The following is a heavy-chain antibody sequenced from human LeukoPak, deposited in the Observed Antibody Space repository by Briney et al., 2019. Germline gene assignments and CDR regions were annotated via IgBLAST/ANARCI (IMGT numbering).Heavy chain of an antibody. CDR3: ARGVTLDY. V-gene: IGHV3-48*03. D-gene: IGHD2-21*02. CDR2: ISSGDNIM. Sequence: PGGSLRLSCAASGFTFSTYEMNWVRQAQGKGLEWVSYISSGDNIMFYADSVKGRFIISRDNAKNSLYLQMNSLRAEDTAVYYCARGVTLDYWGQGTLVTVSS. CDR1: GFTFSTYE. J-gene: IGHJ4*02.